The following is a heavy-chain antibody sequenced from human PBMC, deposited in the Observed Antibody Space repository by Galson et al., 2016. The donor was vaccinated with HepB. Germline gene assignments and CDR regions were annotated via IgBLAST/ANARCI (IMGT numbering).Heavy chain of an antibody. J-gene: IGHJ4*02. CDR2: IGHXGGYI. Sequence: SLRLSCAASTFTFSSFAMSWVRQAPGKGLEXVSSIGHXGGYIYYADSVKGRFTISRDNSNNTLYLQMNSLRAEDTAVYYCARHPDYYDNSRYLDYWGQGTLVTVSS. CDR1: TFTFSSFA. D-gene: IGHD3-22*01. CDR3: ARHPDYYDNSRYLDY. V-gene: IGHV3-23*01.